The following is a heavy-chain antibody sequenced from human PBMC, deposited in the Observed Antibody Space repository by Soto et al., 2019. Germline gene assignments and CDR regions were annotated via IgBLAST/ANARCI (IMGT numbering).Heavy chain of an antibody. CDR2: ISYDGSNK. D-gene: IGHD6-13*01. Sequence: GGSLRLSCAASGFTFSSYGMHWVRRAPGKGLEWVAVISYDGSNKYYADSVKGRFTISRDNSKNTLYLQMNSLRAEDTAVYYCARDHSSSWYYFDYWGQGTLVTVSS. V-gene: IGHV3-30*03. J-gene: IGHJ4*02. CDR3: ARDHSSSWYYFDY. CDR1: GFTFSSYG.